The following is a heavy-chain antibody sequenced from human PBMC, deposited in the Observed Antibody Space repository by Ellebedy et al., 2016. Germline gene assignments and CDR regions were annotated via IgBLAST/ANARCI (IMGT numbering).Heavy chain of an antibody. J-gene: IGHJ4*02. Sequence: SETLSLTCTVSGGSISSYYWSWIRQPPGKGLEWIGYIFYSGSTNYNPSLKSRVTISVDTSKNQFSLKLSSVTAADTAVYYCARGDMGLSLLARGPYYFDYWGQGTLVTVSS. D-gene: IGHD6-6*01. V-gene: IGHV4-59*12. CDR3: ARGDMGLSLLARGPYYFDY. CDR1: GGSISSYY. CDR2: IFYSGST.